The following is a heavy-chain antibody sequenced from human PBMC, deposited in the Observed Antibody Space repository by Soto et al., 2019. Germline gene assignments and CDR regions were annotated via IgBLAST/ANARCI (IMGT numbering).Heavy chain of an antibody. CDR3: ARDVTTTVTVALADY. J-gene: IGHJ4*02. CDR1: GYTFTSYG. Sequence: QVQLAQSGAEVKKPGASVKVSCKASGYTFTSYGISWVRQAPGQGLEWMGWISAYNGNTNYAQKLQGRVTMTTDTSTSTAYMELRSLRSDDTAVYYCARDVTTTVTVALADYWGQGTLVTVSS. D-gene: IGHD4-17*01. V-gene: IGHV1-18*01. CDR2: ISAYNGNT.